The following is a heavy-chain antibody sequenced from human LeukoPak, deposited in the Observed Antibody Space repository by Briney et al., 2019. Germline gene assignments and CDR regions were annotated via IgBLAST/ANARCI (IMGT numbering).Heavy chain of an antibody. J-gene: IGHJ4*02. CDR1: GGSFSGYY. V-gene: IGHV4-34*01. CDR3: ARFRGKYSSGWLDY. D-gene: IGHD6-19*01. CDR2: INHSGST. Sequence: SETPSLTCAVYGGSFSGYYWSWIRQPPGKGLEWIGEINHSGSTNYNPSLKSRVTISVDTSKNQFSLKLSSVTAADTAVYYCARFRGKYSSGWLDYWGQGTLVTVSS.